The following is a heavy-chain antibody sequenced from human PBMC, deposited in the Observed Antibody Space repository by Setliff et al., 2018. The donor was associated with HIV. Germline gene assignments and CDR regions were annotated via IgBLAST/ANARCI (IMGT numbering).Heavy chain of an antibody. Sequence: GGSLRLSCAASGFAFSTAWMNWVRQAPGKGLEWVGHIKSKTDGGTTDYAAPVKGRFTISRDDSKNTLYLQMNSLKSEDTAVYYCTTTLSLWFGAPFDYWGQGTLVTVSS. D-gene: IGHD3-10*01. J-gene: IGHJ4*02. CDR2: IKSKTDGGTT. CDR3: TTTLSLWFGAPFDY. CDR1: GFAFSTAW. V-gene: IGHV3-15*01.